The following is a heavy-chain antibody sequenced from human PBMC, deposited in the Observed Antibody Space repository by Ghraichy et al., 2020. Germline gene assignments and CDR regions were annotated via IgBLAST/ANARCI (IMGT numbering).Heavy chain of an antibody. Sequence: GGSLRLSCAASGFTFSSYAMSWVRQAPGKGLEWVSAISGSGGSTYYADSVKGRFTISRDNSKNTLYLQMNSLRAEDTAVYYCAKWSDLATVVTMFDYWGQGTLVTVSS. D-gene: IGHD4-23*01. CDR1: GFTFSSYA. CDR3: AKWSDLATVVTMFDY. J-gene: IGHJ4*02. V-gene: IGHV3-23*01. CDR2: ISGSGGST.